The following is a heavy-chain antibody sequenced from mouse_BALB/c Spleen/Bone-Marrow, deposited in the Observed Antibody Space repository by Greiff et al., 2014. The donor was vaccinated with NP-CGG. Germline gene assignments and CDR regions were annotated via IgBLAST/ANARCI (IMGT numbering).Heavy chain of an antibody. CDR2: IDPENGNT. Sequence: VQLQQSGAEFVRPGALVKLSCNASGFNIKDYYMHWVKQRPEQGLEWIGWIDPENGNTIYDPKFPGKASITADPSSNTAYLQLSSLTSEDTAVYYCTRWVYYGSSYFDYWGQGTTLTVSS. D-gene: IGHD1-1*01. CDR3: TRWVYYGSSYFDY. CDR1: GFNIKDYY. J-gene: IGHJ2*01. V-gene: IGHV14-1*02.